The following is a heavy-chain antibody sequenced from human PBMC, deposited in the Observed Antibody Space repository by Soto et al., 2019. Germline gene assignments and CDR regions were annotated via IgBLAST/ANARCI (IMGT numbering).Heavy chain of an antibody. Sequence: GGSLRLSCAASGFTFSSYGMHWVRQAPGKGLEWVAVISYDGSNKYYADSVKGRFTISRDNSKNTLYLQMNSLRAEDTAVYYCAKDESRIAAAVPYYYYGMDVWGQGTTVTVSS. CDR1: GFTFSSYG. D-gene: IGHD6-13*01. J-gene: IGHJ6*02. V-gene: IGHV3-30*18. CDR3: AKDESRIAAAVPYYYYGMDV. CDR2: ISYDGSNK.